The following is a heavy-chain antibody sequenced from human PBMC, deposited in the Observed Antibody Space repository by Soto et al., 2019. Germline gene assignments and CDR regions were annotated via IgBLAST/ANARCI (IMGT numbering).Heavy chain of an antibody. J-gene: IGHJ3*01. D-gene: IGHD3-9*01. V-gene: IGHV4-59*08. CDR3: ASLNFDILTGYYAFDR. Sequence: QVHLQESGPGLVKPSETLSLTCTVSGGSISGYYWSWIRQSPEKGLEYIGYISYSGRTNYNPSLKSRVTTSLDTSKNQFSLKLSSVTAADTAIYYCASLNFDILTGYYAFDRWGQGTMVTVSS. CDR1: GGSISGYY. CDR2: ISYSGRT.